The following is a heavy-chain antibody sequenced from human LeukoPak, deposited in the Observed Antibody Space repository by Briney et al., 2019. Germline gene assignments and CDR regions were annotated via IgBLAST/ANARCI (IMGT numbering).Heavy chain of an antibody. CDR1: GFTFSSYW. CDR2: INSDGSST. Sequence: PGGSLRLSCAASGFTFSSYWMHWVRQAPGKGLVWVSRINSDGSSTSYADSVKGRFTISRGNAKNTLYLQMNSLRVEDTAVYYCARSQMATIAAAGWGQGTLVTVSS. J-gene: IGHJ4*02. CDR3: ARSQMATIAAAG. V-gene: IGHV3-74*01. D-gene: IGHD6-13*01.